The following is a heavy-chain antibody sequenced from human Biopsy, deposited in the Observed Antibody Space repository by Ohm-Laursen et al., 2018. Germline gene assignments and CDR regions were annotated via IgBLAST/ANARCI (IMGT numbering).Heavy chain of an antibody. CDR1: GWSSSGYY. J-gene: IGHJ4*02. V-gene: IGHV4-34*01. CDR2: INHGGSA. D-gene: IGHD6-19*01. Sequence: TLSLTSAVYGWSSSGYYWSWIPQPPGKGRVWLGKINHGGSANYNPSPKSRVTILVNTSKNQYSLKLSSVTAADTAVYYCERGRLRAVARFDYWGQGTLVTVSS. CDR3: ERGRLRAVARFDY.